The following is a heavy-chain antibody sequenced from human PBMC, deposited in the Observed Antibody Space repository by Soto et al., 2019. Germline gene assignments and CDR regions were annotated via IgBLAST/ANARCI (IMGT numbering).Heavy chain of an antibody. J-gene: IGHJ5*02. CDR1: GGTFSGYY. D-gene: IGHD3-3*01. V-gene: IGHV4-34*01. Sequence: PSETLSLTCAAYGGTFSGYYWSWIRQPPGKGLEWIGEINYSGSTNYNPSFKSQVNISVYTSKNQFSLKLSSVTATDTAVYYCARHLDYDFWRGYSNWLDPWGQGTLVTVSS. CDR3: ARHLDYDFWRGYSNWLDP. CDR2: INYSGST.